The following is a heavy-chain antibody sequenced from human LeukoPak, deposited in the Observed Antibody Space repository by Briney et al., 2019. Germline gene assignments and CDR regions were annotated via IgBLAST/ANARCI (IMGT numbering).Heavy chain of an antibody. J-gene: IGHJ4*02. CDR3: ARLDSVVAATPFDY. CDR1: GYSFTGYY. CDR2: INPNSAGT. Sequence: ASVKVSCKASGYSFTGYYMHWVRQAPGQGLEWMGWINPNSAGTRYAQKFQGRVTMTRDTSISTAYMELSSLRSDDTAVYYCARLDSVVAATPFDYWGQGTLVTVSS. V-gene: IGHV1-2*02. D-gene: IGHD2-15*01.